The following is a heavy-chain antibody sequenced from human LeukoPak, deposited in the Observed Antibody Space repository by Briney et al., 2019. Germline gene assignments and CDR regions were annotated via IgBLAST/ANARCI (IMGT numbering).Heavy chain of an antibody. CDR1: GFTFSSYE. CDR3: AELGITMIGGV. J-gene: IGHJ6*04. D-gene: IGHD3-10*02. V-gene: IGHV3-48*03. Sequence: GGSLRLSCAASGFTFSSYEMNWVRQAPGKGLEWVSYISSSGSTKYYADSVRGRFTISRDNAKNSLYLQMNSLRAEDTAVYYCAELGITMIGGVWGKGTTVTISS. CDR2: ISSSGSTK.